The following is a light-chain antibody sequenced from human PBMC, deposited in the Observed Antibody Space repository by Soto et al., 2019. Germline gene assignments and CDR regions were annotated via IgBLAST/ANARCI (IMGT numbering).Light chain of an antibody. CDR3: QTYDSGNQWV. CDR1: SGSIASNY. V-gene: IGLV6-57*02. J-gene: IGLJ3*02. Sequence: NFMLTQPHSVSESPGKTVTISCTGSSGSIASNYVQWYQQRPGSAPTTVIYEDNQRPSGVPDRFSGSIDSSSNSASLTISGLKTEDEADYYCQTYDSGNQWVFGGGTKVTVL. CDR2: EDN.